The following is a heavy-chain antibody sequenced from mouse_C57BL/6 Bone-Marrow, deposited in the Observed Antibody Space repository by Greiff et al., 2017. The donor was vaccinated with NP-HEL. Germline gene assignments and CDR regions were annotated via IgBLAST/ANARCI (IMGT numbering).Heavy chain of an antibody. CDR3: ARHEDRPYDGYYGWYFDV. J-gene: IGHJ1*03. Sequence: QVQLQQSGAELVKPGASVKLSCKASGYTFTEYTIHWVKQRSGQGLEWIGWFYPGSGSIKYNEKFKDKATLTADKSSSTVYMELSRLTSEDSAVYFCARHEDRPYDGYYGWYFDVWGTGTTVTVSS. D-gene: IGHD2-3*01. CDR2: FYPGSGSI. CDR1: GYTFTEYT. V-gene: IGHV1-62-2*01.